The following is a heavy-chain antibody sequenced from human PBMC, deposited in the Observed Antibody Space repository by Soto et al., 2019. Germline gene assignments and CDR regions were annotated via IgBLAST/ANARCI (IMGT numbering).Heavy chain of an antibody. CDR3: VSGYQWVGFDD. CDR1: GGSISSSSYY. D-gene: IGHD5-18*01. J-gene: IGHJ4*02. CDR2: IYYSGSA. Sequence: PSETLSLTCTVSGGSISSSSYYWGWIRQPPGKGLEWIGSIYYSGSASYNPSLKSRVTISVDTSKNQVSLKLSSVTAADTAVYICVSGYQWVGFDDWGQGTLVTVSS. V-gene: IGHV4-39*01.